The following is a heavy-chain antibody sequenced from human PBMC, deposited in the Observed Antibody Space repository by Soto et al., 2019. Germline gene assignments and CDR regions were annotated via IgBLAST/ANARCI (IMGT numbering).Heavy chain of an antibody. D-gene: IGHD1-1*01. CDR3: TRPLRATAGTTFYY. CDR2: ISAYNGNT. Sequence: ASVKVSCKASGYTFTSYGISWVRQAPGQGLEWMGWISAYNGNTNYAQKLQGRVIMTSAAAISTAYMELNSLTSDDTAVYYCTRPLRATAGTTFYYWGQGSLVTVSS. J-gene: IGHJ4*01. V-gene: IGHV1-18*01. CDR1: GYTFTSYG.